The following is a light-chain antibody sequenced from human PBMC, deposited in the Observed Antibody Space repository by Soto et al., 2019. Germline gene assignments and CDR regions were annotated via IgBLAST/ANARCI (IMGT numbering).Light chain of an antibody. CDR2: AAP. CDR1: QGISSW. V-gene: IGKV1-12*01. J-gene: IGKJ4*01. CDR3: QQANSFPLT. Sequence: DIQMTQSPSSVSASVGDRVTITCRASQGISSWLAWHQQKPGKAPKLLIYAAPSLQSGAPSRFSGSGSGTDFTLTISSLQPEDFATYYCQQANSFPLTFGGGTKVDIK.